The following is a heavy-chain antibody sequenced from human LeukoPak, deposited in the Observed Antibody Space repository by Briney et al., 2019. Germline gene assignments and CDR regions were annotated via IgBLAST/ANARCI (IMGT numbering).Heavy chain of an antibody. V-gene: IGHV3-23*01. Sequence: GGSLRLSCAASGFTFSSSAMSWVRQAPGKGLEWVSAISNNGGYTYYADSVQGRFTISRDNSKSTLCLQMNSLRAEDTAVYYCAREPLIVVVPAAIGWHNWFDPWGQGTLVTVSS. J-gene: IGHJ5*02. D-gene: IGHD2-2*01. CDR2: ISNNGGYT. CDR3: AREPLIVVVPAAIGWHNWFDP. CDR1: GFTFSSSA.